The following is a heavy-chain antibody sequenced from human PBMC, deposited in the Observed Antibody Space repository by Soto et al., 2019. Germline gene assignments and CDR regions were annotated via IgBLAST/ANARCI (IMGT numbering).Heavy chain of an antibody. Sequence: VQLQESGPGLVKPSQTLSLTCTVSGGSISSGGYYWSWIRQLPGKGLEWIGYIYYSGSTYYNPSLKSRVSILPDKSKKQFSLKLSSVTSADTAVYYCARGQQLARSLPPRNWFDPWGPGTLVTVSS. D-gene: IGHD6-13*01. CDR1: GGSISSGGYY. CDR3: ARGQQLARSLPPRNWFDP. V-gene: IGHV4-31*03. CDR2: IYYSGST. J-gene: IGHJ5*02.